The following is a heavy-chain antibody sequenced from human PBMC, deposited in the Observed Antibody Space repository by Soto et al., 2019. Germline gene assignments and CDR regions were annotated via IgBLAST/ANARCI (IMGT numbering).Heavy chain of an antibody. CDR1: GYTFTSYA. V-gene: IGHV1-3*01. Sequence: GASVKVSCKASGYTFTSYAMHWVRQAPGQRLEWMGWINAGNGNTKYSQKFQGRVTITRDTSASTAYMELSSLRSEDTAVYYCARAEFDILTGYESYYYGMDVWGQGTTVTVSS. CDR2: INAGNGNT. D-gene: IGHD3-9*01. J-gene: IGHJ6*02. CDR3: ARAEFDILTGYESYYYGMDV.